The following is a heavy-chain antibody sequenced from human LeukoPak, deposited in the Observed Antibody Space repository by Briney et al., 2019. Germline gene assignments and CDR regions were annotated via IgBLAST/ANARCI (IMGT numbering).Heavy chain of an antibody. CDR2: IYSGGGT. CDR1: GFTVSSNY. D-gene: IGHD1-14*01. CDR3: AKGSGINHYHWIDP. Sequence: GGSLRLSCAASGFTVSSNYMSWVRQAPGKGLEWVSVIYSGGGTYYADSVKGRFTISRDNSKNTLYLQMDSLRAEDTALYYCAKGSGINHYHWIDPWGQGTLVTVSS. V-gene: IGHV3-53*01. J-gene: IGHJ5*02.